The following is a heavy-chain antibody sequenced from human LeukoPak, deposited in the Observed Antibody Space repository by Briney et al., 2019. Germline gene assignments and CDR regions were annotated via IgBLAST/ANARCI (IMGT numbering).Heavy chain of an antibody. V-gene: IGHV4-59*01. D-gene: IGHD1-14*01. J-gene: IGHJ1*01. Sequence: SETLSLTCSVSGGSFSTYYWTWIRQPPGKGLEWIGCIYNSGATYYNPSFKSRVTISVDSSKNQFSLKPTSVTAADTAIYFCAREPEYWGQGALVTVSS. CDR2: IYNSGAT. CDR3: AREPEY. CDR1: GGSFSTYY.